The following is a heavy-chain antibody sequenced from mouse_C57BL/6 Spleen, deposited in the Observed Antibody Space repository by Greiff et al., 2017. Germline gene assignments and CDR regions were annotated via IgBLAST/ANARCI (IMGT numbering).Heavy chain of an antibody. J-gene: IGHJ2*01. D-gene: IGHD2-4*01. CDR3: ASGDYGYFDY. Sequence: QVQLKQPGAELVRPGSSVKLSCKASGYTFTSYWMHWVKQRPIQGLEWIGNIDPSDSETHYNQKFKDKATLTVDKSSSTAYMQLSSLTSEDSAVYYCASGDYGYFDYWGQGTTLTVSS. CDR1: GYTFTSYW. CDR2: IDPSDSET. V-gene: IGHV1-52*01.